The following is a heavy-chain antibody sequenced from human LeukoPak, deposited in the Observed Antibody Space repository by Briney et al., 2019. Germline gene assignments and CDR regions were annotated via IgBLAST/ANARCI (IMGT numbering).Heavy chain of an antibody. J-gene: IGHJ5*02. D-gene: IGHD6-13*01. CDR2: IIPIFGTA. CDR1: GGTFSSYA. CDR3: ARDSSSWYSQWFDP. V-gene: IGHV1-69*13. Sequence: VASVKVSCTASGGTFSSYAISWVRQAPGQGLEWMGGIIPIFGTANYAQKFQGRVTITADESTSTAYMELSSLRSEDTAVYYCARDSSSWYSQWFDPWGQGTLVTVSS.